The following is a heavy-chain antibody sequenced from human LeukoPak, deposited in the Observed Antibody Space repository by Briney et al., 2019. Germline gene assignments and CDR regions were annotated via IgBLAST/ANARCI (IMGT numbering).Heavy chain of an antibody. CDR2: VFYTGDT. J-gene: IGHJ4*02. Sequence: PSETLSLTCAVSGGSISSFYWSWIRQPPGKGLEWIGYVFYTGDTNSNPSLKSRVTMSLDTSKNQLSLRLTSVTAADTAVYYCARHPFATPFDHWGRGTLVTVSS. V-gene: IGHV4-59*08. CDR1: GGSISSFY. CDR3: ARHPFATPFDH. D-gene: IGHD2-15*01.